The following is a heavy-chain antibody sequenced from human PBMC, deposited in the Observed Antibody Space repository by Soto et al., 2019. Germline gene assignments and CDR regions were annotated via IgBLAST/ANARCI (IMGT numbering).Heavy chain of an antibody. V-gene: IGHV5-51*01. CDR1: GYSFTSYW. CDR2: IYPGDSDT. J-gene: IGHJ4*02. Sequence: ESLKISCKASGYSFTSYWIAWVRQMPGKGLEWMGIIYPGDSDTRYSPSFQGQVTISADKSIGTAYLQWSSLKASDTAIYYCARQGLAVTIDYWGQGTPVTVSS. CDR3: ARQGLAVTIDY. D-gene: IGHD4-17*01.